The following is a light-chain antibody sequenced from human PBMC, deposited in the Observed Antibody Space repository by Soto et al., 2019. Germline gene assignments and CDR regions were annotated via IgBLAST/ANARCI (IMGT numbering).Light chain of an antibody. CDR1: QSVTGW. V-gene: IGKV1-5*01. J-gene: IGKJ1*01. CDR2: DAS. Sequence: DIPMTQSPSTLSSSLGDRVTITCRASQSVTGWLAYLAWYQQKPGKAPNLLIFDASKWKSGGTSRCSASGSGTEFTLTISSLQPDDFGTYYCQQYNSYSSWTFGQGTKVEIK. CDR3: QQYNSYSSWT.